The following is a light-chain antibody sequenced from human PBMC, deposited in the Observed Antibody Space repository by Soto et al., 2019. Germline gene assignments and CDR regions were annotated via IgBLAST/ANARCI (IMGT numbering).Light chain of an antibody. Sequence: DIQMTQSPSSLSASVGDRVTITCRASQSISSYLNWYQQKPGKDPKLLIYAASSLQSGVPSRFSGSGSGTDFNLTISSLQTEDFATYDCQQSYSTTITFGQGTRLEIK. V-gene: IGKV1-39*01. CDR3: QQSYSTTIT. J-gene: IGKJ5*01. CDR2: AAS. CDR1: QSISSY.